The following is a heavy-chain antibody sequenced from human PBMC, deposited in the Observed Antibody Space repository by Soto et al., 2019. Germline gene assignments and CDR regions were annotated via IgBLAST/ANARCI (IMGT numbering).Heavy chain of an antibody. CDR2: ISYDGSNK. CDR1: GFTFSSYA. Sequence: QVQLVESGGGVVQPGRSLRLSCAASGFTFSSYAMHWVRQAPGKGLEWVAVISYDGSNKYYADSVKGRFTISRDNSKNTLYLQMNSLRAEDTAVYYCARVSGAGGVWGSYRYPYYFDYWGQGTLVTVSS. J-gene: IGHJ4*02. CDR3: ARVSGAGGVWGSYRYPYYFDY. D-gene: IGHD3-16*02. V-gene: IGHV3-30-3*01.